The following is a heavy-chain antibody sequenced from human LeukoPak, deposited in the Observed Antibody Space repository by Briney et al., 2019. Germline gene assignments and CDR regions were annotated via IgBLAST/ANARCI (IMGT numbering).Heavy chain of an antibody. Sequence: PGRSLKLSCAASGFAFRTSSMNWVRHAPGKGLEWLAVITYDGKIQHYTDSVKGQFTVSRDNSKKTLYLQMISLRPEDTPFNYCAGEERVGATYSLDAWGGGNLVTVSS. D-gene: IGHD1-26*01. V-gene: IGHV3-30*04. CDR3: AGEERVGATYSLDA. CDR2: ITYDGKIQ. J-gene: IGHJ5*02. CDR1: GFAFRTSS.